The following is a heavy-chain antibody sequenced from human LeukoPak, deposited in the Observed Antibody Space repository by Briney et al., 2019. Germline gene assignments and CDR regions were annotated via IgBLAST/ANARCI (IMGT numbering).Heavy chain of an antibody. CDR1: GFTFSSYG. J-gene: IGHJ4*02. D-gene: IGHD2-2*01. Sequence: PGGSLRLSCAASGFTFSSYGMSWVRQAPGKGLEWVSYISSSSSTIYYADSVKGRFTISRDNAKNSLYLQMNSLRAEDTAVYYCARDDPYPVGTGCLDYWGQGTLVTVSS. V-gene: IGHV3-48*01. CDR3: ARDDPYPVGTGCLDY. CDR2: ISSSSSTI.